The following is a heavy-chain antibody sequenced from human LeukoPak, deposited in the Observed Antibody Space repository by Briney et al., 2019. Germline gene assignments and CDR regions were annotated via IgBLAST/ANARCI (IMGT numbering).Heavy chain of an antibody. CDR1: GFTFSSYW. J-gene: IGHJ4*01. V-gene: IGHV3-74*01. CDR2: INSDGSST. Sequence: GGSLRLSCAASGFTFSSYWMDWVRQAPGKGLVWVSRINSDGSSTNYADSVKGRFTISRDSSNNTLFLQMSNLRADDSGLYYCATDVRSSPLGFWGHGTLVTVSS. CDR3: ATDVRSSPLGF. D-gene: IGHD6-13*01.